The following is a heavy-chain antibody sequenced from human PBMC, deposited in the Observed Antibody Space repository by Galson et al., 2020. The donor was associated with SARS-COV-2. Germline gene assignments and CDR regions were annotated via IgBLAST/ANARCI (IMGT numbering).Heavy chain of an antibody. CDR3: ARDWSTSGRGAFDI. Sequence: ASVKVSCKSSGYTFNTYGISWVRQAPGQGLEWMGWISPNSGNTYYAQKFQGRVTLTRDKFTSTVYMELRGLTSDDTAVYYCARDWSTSGRGAFDIWGQGTQVIVSS. D-gene: IGHD3-3*01. CDR1: GYTFNTYG. V-gene: IGHV1-18*01. J-gene: IGHJ3*02. CDR2: ISPNSGNT.